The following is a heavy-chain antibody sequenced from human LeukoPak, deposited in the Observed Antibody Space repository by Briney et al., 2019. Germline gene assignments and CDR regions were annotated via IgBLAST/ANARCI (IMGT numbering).Heavy chain of an antibody. CDR3: AKNGDRGAYCTGGTCYPYFYYYMDV. D-gene: IGHD2-15*01. Sequence: GGSLRLSCAASGFTFSSYAMSWVRQAPGKGLEWVSTISSSGGYTYYADSVKGRFTISRDNSKNTLYLLLNSLRAEDTAVYYCAKNGDRGAYCTGGTCYPYFYYYMDVWGKGTTVTI. CDR2: ISSSGGYT. V-gene: IGHV3-23*01. CDR1: GFTFSSYA. J-gene: IGHJ6*03.